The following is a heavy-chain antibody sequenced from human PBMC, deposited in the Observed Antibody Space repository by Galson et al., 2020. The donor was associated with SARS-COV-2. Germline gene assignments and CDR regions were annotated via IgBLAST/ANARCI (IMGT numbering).Heavy chain of an antibody. CDR1: GYTLTELS. V-gene: IGHV1-24*01. CDR3: ATEILWHCAFDI. D-gene: IGHD3-10*01. Sequence: ASVKVSCKVSGYTLTELSMHWVRQAPGKGLEWMGGFDPEDGETIYAQKFQGRVTMTEDTSTDTAYMELSSLRSEDTAVYYCATEILWHCAFDIWGQGTMVTVSS. J-gene: IGHJ3*02. CDR2: FDPEDGET.